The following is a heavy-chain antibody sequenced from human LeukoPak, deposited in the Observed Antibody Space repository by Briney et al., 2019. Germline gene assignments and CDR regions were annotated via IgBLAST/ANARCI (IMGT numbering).Heavy chain of an antibody. D-gene: IGHD3-3*01. CDR2: INAGNGNT. J-gene: IGHJ5*02. CDR1: GGTFSSYA. V-gene: IGHV1-3*01. CDR3: AREASGFDFWSGYWYWFDP. Sequence: ASVKVSCKASGGTFSSYAISWVRQAPGQRLEWMGWINAGNGNTKYSQKFQGRVTITRDTSASTAYMELSSLRSEDTAVYYCAREASGFDFWSGYWYWFDPWGQGTLVTVSS.